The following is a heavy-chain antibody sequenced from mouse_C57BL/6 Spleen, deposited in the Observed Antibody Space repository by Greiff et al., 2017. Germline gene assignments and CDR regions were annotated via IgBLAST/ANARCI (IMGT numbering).Heavy chain of an antibody. CDR3: TRDQKGYYDYDGYAMDY. CDR2: ISSGGDYI. V-gene: IGHV5-9-1*02. D-gene: IGHD2-4*01. Sequence: EVMLVESGEGLVKPGGSLKLSCAASGFTFSSYAMSWVRQTPEKRLEWVAYISSGGDYIYYADTVKGRFTISRDNARNTLYLQMSSLKSEDTAMYYCTRDQKGYYDYDGYAMDYWGQGTSVTVSS. J-gene: IGHJ4*01. CDR1: GFTFSSYA.